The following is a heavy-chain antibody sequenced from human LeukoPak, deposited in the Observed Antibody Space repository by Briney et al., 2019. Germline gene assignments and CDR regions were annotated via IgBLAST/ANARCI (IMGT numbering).Heavy chain of an antibody. Sequence: PSETLSLTCAVYGGSFSAYYWTWIRQPPGKGLEWIGEINHSGSINYNPSLKSRVTISVDTSNNQFSLKLTSVTAADTAVYYCARRGSGWSDWGQGTRVTVSS. V-gene: IGHV4-34*01. D-gene: IGHD6-19*01. CDR2: INHSGSI. CDR1: GGSFSAYY. J-gene: IGHJ4*02. CDR3: ARRGSGWSD.